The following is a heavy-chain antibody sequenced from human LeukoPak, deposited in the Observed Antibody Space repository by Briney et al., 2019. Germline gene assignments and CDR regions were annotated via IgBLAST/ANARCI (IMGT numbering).Heavy chain of an antibody. CDR3: ARRTTVTIPFGY. V-gene: IGHV4-39*07. D-gene: IGHD4-11*01. Sequence: SETLSLTCIVSGGSISSISSDNYHWGWIRQPPGKGLEWIGEINHSGSTNYNPSLKSRVTISVDKSKNQFSLKLSSVTAADTAVYYCARRTTVTIPFGYWGQGTLVTVSS. CDR1: GGSISSISSDNYH. J-gene: IGHJ4*02. CDR2: INHSGST.